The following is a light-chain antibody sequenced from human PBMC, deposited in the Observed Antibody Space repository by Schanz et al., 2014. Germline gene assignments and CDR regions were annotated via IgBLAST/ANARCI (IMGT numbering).Light chain of an antibody. J-gene: IGLJ3*02. CDR3: QVWDRISDHWV. CDR2: DDD. V-gene: IGLV3-21*02. Sequence: SYELTQPPSVSVAPGQTARLPCGGNNIGDKSVHWYQQKPGQAPVLVLFDDDDRPSWIPERFSGSNSGNTATLTISRVEAGDEADFYCQVWDRISDHWVFGGGTKLTVL. CDR1: NIGDKS.